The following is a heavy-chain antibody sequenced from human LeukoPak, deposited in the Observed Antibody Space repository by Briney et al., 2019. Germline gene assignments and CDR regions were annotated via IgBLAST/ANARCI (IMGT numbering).Heavy chain of an antibody. Sequence: GGSLRLSCAASGFTFNSYAMSWVRQAPEKGLEWVATISGSGGGTYYADSVKGRFTISRDDSKNTLYLQMNSLRAEDTAVYYCAKDLGRYRNNYFDYWGQGTLVTVSS. V-gene: IGHV3-23*01. CDR1: GFTFNSYA. CDR2: ISGSGGGT. CDR3: AKDLGRYRNNYFDY. J-gene: IGHJ4*02. D-gene: IGHD1-26*01.